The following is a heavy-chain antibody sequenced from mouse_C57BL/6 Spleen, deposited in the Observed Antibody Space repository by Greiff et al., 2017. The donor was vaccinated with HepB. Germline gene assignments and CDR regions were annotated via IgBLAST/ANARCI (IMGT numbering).Heavy chain of an antibody. V-gene: IGHV1-15*01. J-gene: IGHJ1*03. CDR2: IDPETGGT. CDR1: GYTFTDYE. CDR3: TREGYDYYRYFDV. D-gene: IGHD2-4*01. Sequence: VQLQQSGAELVRPGASVTLSCKASGYTFTDYEMHWVKQAPVHGLEWIGAIDPETGGTAYNQKFKGKAILTADKSSSTAYMELRSLTSEDSAVYYGTREGYDYYRYFDVWGTGTTVTVSA.